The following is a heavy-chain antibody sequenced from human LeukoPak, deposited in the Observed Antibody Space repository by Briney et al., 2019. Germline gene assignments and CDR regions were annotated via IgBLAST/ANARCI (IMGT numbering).Heavy chain of an antibody. CDR2: ISSSSSTI. V-gene: IGHV3-48*02. Sequence: PGGSLRLSCAASGFTFSSYSMNWVRQAPGKGLEWVSYISSSSSTIYYADSVKGRFTISRDNAKNSLYLQMNSLRDEDTAVYYCAREGRGYSYGLVPRLFDYWGQGTLVTVSS. CDR1: GFTFSSYS. D-gene: IGHD5-18*01. J-gene: IGHJ4*02. CDR3: AREGRGYSYGLVPRLFDY.